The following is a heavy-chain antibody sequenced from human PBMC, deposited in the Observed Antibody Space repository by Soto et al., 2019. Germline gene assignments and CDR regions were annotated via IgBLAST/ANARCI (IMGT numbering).Heavy chain of an antibody. J-gene: IGHJ2*01. CDR2: ISGSGGST. V-gene: IGHV3-23*01. CDR1: GLTFTSYA. CDR3: AKRTTGWYFDL. Sequence: EVQLLESGGGLVQRGGSLSFSCPASGLTFTSYARNWVRQAPGKGLEWVSVISGSGGSTYYADSVKGRFTISRDNSKNTLYLQMNSLRAEDTAVYYCAKRTTGWYFDLWGRGTLVTVSS.